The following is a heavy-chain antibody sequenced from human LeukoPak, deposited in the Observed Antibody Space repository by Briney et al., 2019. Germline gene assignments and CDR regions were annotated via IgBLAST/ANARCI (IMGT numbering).Heavy chain of an antibody. D-gene: IGHD2-15*01. Sequence: PGGSLRLSCAASGFTFSSHGMNWVRQAPGEGLEWVSGISPSGGITYYTDSVKGRFTISRDNAKNSLYLQMNSLRAEDTAVYYCARDHCSGGSCKKWDYYYMDVWGKGTTVTVSS. V-gene: IGHV3-23*01. CDR1: GFTFSSHG. CDR3: ARDHCSGGSCKKWDYYYMDV. CDR2: ISPSGGIT. J-gene: IGHJ6*03.